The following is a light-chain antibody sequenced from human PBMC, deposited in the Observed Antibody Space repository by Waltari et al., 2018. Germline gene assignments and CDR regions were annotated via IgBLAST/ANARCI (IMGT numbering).Light chain of an antibody. CDR2: AVF. J-gene: IGLJ3*02. CDR1: SSDVGFYNY. Sequence: QSALTQPASVSGSPGQSITISCTGTSSDVGFYNYVSWYQQHPGKAPKLMVYAVFERPSWVSNRVSGSKSGNTASLTISGLQAEDEADYYCNSYAGSSSWVFGGGTKLTVL. V-gene: IGLV2-14*03. CDR3: NSYAGSSSWV.